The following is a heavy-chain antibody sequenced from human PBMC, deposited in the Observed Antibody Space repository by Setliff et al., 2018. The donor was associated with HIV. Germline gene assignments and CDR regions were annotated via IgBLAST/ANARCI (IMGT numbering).Heavy chain of an antibody. Sequence: PGGSLRLSCTTSGFTFSEYAINWVRQSPGKGLEWIAEVHHTGYLNYNPSLKSRVTISRDPSTKQFSLKMTSMTAADTAVYYCAAFFVTPLMTQDFWGQGTLVTVSS. CDR1: GFTFSEYA. D-gene: IGHD4-17*01. J-gene: IGHJ4*02. V-gene: IGHV4-34*08. CDR2: VHHTGYL. CDR3: AAFFVTPLMTQDF.